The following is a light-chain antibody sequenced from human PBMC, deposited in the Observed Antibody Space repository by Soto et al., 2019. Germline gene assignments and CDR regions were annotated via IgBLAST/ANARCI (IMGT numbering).Light chain of an antibody. Sequence: DIQMTQSPSSVSASVGDRLTITCRASRDISNSLAWYQQTPGKAPKLLLRGASSLHRGVPSRFSGGGAGTEFTLTISSLQPEDFATYYCQQTSAFPRTFGHGTKV. CDR3: QQTSAFPRT. J-gene: IGKJ1*01. V-gene: IGKV1-12*01. CDR2: GAS. CDR1: RDISNS.